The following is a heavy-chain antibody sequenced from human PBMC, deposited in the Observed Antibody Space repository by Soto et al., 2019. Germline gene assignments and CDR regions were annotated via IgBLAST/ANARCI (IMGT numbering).Heavy chain of an antibody. CDR1: GFTFSDYY. CDR3: AREYYYGSGSHPNYFDY. D-gene: IGHD3-10*01. CDR2: ISSSSSYT. Sequence: GGSLRLSCAASGFTFSDYYMSWIRQAPGKGLEWVSYISSSSSYTNYADSVKGRFTISRDNAKNSLYLQMNSLRAEDTAVYYCAREYYYGSGSHPNYFDYWGQGTLVTVSS. J-gene: IGHJ4*02. V-gene: IGHV3-11*05.